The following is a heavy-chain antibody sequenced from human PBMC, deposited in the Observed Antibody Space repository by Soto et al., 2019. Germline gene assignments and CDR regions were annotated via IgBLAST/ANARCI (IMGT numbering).Heavy chain of an antibody. J-gene: IGHJ5*02. CDR1: GGSISSDASF. D-gene: IGHD2-15*01. CDR2: ISYSGTT. Sequence: KPSETLSLTCTVSGGSISSDASFWSWFRQLPGKGPEWIAFISYSGTTSYNPSLRSRVTISADTSKSQFSLNLSSVTAADTAVYYCARGGASSKWFDPWGQGILVTVSS. CDR3: ARGGASSKWFDP. V-gene: IGHV4-31*03.